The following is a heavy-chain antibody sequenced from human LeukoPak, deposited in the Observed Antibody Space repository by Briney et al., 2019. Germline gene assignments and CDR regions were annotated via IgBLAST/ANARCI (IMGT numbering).Heavy chain of an antibody. J-gene: IGHJ3*02. Sequence: ASVKVSCKASGYTFTGYFMHWVRQAPGQGLEWMAWINPNTGGTNYAQKFQGRVTMTRDTSISTAYMELSRLRSDDTAVYYCAKVMAGTVAFDIWGQGTMVIVSS. CDR2: INPNTGGT. D-gene: IGHD6-19*01. CDR3: AKVMAGTVAFDI. CDR1: GYTFTGYF. V-gene: IGHV1-2*02.